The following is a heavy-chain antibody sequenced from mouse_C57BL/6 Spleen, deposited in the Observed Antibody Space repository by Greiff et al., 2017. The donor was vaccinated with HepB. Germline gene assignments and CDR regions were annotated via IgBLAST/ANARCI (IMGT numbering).Heavy chain of an antibody. CDR3: AVYDYDGDYAMDY. CDR1: GYTFTSYW. V-gene: IGHV1-72*01. D-gene: IGHD2-4*01. J-gene: IGHJ4*01. Sequence: VQLQQSGAELVKPGASVKLSCKASGYTFTSYWMHWVKQRPGRGLEWIGRIDPNSGGTKYNEKFKSKATLTVDKPSSTAYMQLCSLTSEDSAVYYWAVYDYDGDYAMDYWGQGTSVTVSS. CDR2: IDPNSGGT.